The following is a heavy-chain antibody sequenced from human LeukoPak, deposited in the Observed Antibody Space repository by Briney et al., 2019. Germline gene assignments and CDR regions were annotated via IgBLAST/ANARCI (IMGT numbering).Heavy chain of an antibody. J-gene: IGHJ4*02. V-gene: IGHV4-39*07. CDR1: GGSISSSSYY. CDR3: ARAPSATVAGSE. CDR2: IYYSGST. D-gene: IGHD6-19*01. Sequence: SETLSLTCTVSGGSISSSSYYWGWIRQPPGKGLEWIGSIYYSGSTYYNPSLKSRVTISVDTSKNQFSLKLSSVTAADTAVYYCARAPSATVAGSEWGQGTLVTVSS.